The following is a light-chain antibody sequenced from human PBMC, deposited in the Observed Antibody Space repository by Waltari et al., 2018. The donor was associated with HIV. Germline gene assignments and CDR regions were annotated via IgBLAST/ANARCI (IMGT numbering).Light chain of an antibody. Sequence: QSALTQPPTASGSPGQSVTIPCSGTSNDVGPYAYVSWYQQHPNKAPRLILHEVYKSPAGVPDRFSGSKSGNTASLTFSGLQAEDEADYYCTSYAGSDNLMLFGGGTKVTVL. J-gene: IGLJ2*01. CDR1: SNDVGPYAY. CDR2: EVY. V-gene: IGLV2-8*01. CDR3: TSYAGSDNLML.